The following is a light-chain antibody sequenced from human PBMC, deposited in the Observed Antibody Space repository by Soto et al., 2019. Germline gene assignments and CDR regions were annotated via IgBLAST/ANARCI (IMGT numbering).Light chain of an antibody. V-gene: IGKV1-13*02. Sequence: SPSSLSASLGDRVTITCRASQDIRGALAWYQQKPGKAPKLLIYDVSTLESGVPSRFSGSGSGTEFTLTISSLQPEDFGTYYCQQFNSYPITFGHGTRLEIK. CDR2: DVS. CDR1: QDIRGA. CDR3: QQFNSYPIT. J-gene: IGKJ5*01.